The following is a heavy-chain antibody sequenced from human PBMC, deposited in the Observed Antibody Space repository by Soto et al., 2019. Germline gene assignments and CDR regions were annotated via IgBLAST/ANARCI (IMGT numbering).Heavy chain of an antibody. CDR2: ISSSSSYI. J-gene: IGHJ6*03. D-gene: IGHD3-10*01. CDR1: GFTFSSYS. Sequence: EVQLVESGGGLVQPGRSLRLSCAASGFTFSSYSMNWVRQAPGKGLEWVSSISSSSSYIYYADSVKGRFTISRDNAKNSLYLQMNSLRAEDTAVYYCARVHLVRGHLLGYMDVWGKGTTVTVSS. V-gene: IGHV3-21*01. CDR3: ARVHLVRGHLLGYMDV.